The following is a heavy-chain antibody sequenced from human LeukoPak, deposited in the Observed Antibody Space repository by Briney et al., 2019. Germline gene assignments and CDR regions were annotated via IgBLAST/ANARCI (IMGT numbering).Heavy chain of an antibody. CDR2: ISSSSISI. J-gene: IGHJ5*02. Sequence: PGGSLRLSCEASGFTFSSYSMNWVRQAPGKGLEWVSYISSSSISIYYADSVKGRLTISRDNAKNSLYLQINSLRAEDTAVYYCARDSSSSWYWIDPWGQEPWSPSPQ. V-gene: IGHV3-48*04. CDR3: ARDSSSSWYWIDP. D-gene: IGHD6-13*01. CDR1: GFTFSSYS.